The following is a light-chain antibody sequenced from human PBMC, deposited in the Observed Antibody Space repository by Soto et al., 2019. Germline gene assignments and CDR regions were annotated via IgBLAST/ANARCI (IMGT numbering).Light chain of an antibody. CDR2: GNS. CDR1: SSNIGAGYY. J-gene: IGLJ3*02. CDR3: QSYYSSLSGSV. V-gene: IGLV1-40*01. Sequence: QSVLTQPPSVSGAPGQRVTISCTGSSSNIGAGYYVHWYQQLPGTAPKLLIYGNSHRPSGVPDRFSGSKSGTSASLAITGLQAEDEADYYCQSYYSSLSGSVFGGGTKLTVL.